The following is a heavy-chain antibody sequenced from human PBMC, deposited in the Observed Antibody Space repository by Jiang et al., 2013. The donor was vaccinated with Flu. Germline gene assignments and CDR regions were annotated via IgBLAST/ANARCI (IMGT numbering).Heavy chain of an antibody. D-gene: IGHD3-10*01. V-gene: IGHV4-39*01. J-gene: IGHJ5*02. CDR3: ARQRVRGDNRHDP. Sequence: LLKPSETLSLTCTVSGGSISSSSYYWGWIRQPPGKGLEWIGSIYYSGSTYYNPSLKSRVTISVDTSKNQFSLKLSSVTAADTAVYYCARQRVRGDNRHDPWGQGTLVTVSS. CDR1: GGSISSSSYY. CDR2: IYYSGST.